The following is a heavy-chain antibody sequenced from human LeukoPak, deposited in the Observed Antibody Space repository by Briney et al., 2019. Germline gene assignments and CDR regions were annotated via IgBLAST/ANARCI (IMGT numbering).Heavy chain of an antibody. V-gene: IGHV4-31*03. J-gene: IGHJ4*02. CDR1: GGSISSGGYY. Sequence: PSETLSLTCTVSGGSISSGGYYWSWIRQHPGKGLEWIGYIYYSGSTYYNPSLKSGVTISVDTSKNQLSLKLSSVTAADTAVYYCARGISSSSFPDYWGQGTLVTVSS. D-gene: IGHD6-6*01. CDR2: IYYSGST. CDR3: ARGISSSSFPDY.